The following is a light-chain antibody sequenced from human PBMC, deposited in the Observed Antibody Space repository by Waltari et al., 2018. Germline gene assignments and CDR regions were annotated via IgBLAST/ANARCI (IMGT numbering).Light chain of an antibody. CDR2: AVS. V-gene: IGLV2-14*01. J-gene: IGLJ2*01. Sequence: QSALTQPASVSGSPGQSLTISCTGTSSDVGGYNYVPWYQQHPGKAPKLMIYAVSNRPSGVSNRFSGSKSGNTASLTISGLQAEDEADYYCSSYTSSSTVVFGGGTKLTVL. CDR3: SSYTSSSTVV. CDR1: SSDVGGYNY.